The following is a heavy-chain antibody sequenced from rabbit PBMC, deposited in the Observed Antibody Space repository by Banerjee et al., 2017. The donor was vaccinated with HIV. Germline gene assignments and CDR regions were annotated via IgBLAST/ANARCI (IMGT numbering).Heavy chain of an antibody. V-gene: IGHV1S40*01. CDR3: ARDLAGVIGWNFDL. Sequence: QSLEESGGDLVKPGASLTLTCKASGIDFSSYYYMCWVRQAPGKGLEWIACIYLGSSGSTYYASWAKGRFTISKTSSTTVTLQMTSLTAADTATYFCARDLAGVIGWNFDLWGPGTLVTVS. J-gene: IGHJ4*01. CDR1: GIDFSSYYY. D-gene: IGHD4-1*01. CDR2: IYLGSSGST.